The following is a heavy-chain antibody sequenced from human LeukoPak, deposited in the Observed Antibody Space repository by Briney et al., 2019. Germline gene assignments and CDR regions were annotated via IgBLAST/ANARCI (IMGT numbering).Heavy chain of an antibody. CDR2: ISWDGGST. CDR1: GFTFDDYA. V-gene: IGHV3-43D*04. D-gene: IGHD4-23*01. J-gene: IGHJ6*04. CDR3: AKDPRRRDYGGAKIPPLLDYYYGMDV. Sequence: GGSLRLSCAASGFTFDDYAMHWVRQAPGKGLEWVSLISWDGGSTYYADSVKGRFTISRDNSKNSLYLQMNSLRAEDTALYYCAKDPRRRDYGGAKIPPLLDYYYGMDVWGKGTTVTVSS.